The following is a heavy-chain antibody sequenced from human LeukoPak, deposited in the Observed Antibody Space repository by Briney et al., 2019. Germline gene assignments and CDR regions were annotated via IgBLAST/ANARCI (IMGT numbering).Heavy chain of an antibody. D-gene: IGHD5/OR15-5a*01. V-gene: IGHV3-21*06. CDR3: TREGGSTDAGF. CDR2: IFGDGPGL. J-gene: IGHJ4*02. CDR1: GFSFSASS. Sequence: GGSLRLSCEASGFSFSASSMTWVRQAPGKGLEGVSSIFGDGPGLYYADSVKGRFTISRDNGKNSVYLEMNSLRDDDTAVYYCTREGGSTDAGFWGQGTLVTVSS.